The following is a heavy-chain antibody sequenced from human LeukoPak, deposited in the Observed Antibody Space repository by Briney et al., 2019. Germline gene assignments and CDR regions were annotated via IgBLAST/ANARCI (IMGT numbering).Heavy chain of an antibody. J-gene: IGHJ4*02. CDR3: ARDQYYDFWSGYSFDY. CDR1: GGTFSSYT. D-gene: IGHD3-3*01. V-gene: IGHV1-69*04. CDR2: IIPILGIA. Sequence: SVKVSCKASGGTFSSYTISWVRQAPGQGLEWMGRIIPILGIANYAQKFQGRVTITADKSTSTAYMELSSLRSEDTAVYYCARDQYYDFWSGYSFDYWGQGTLVTVSS.